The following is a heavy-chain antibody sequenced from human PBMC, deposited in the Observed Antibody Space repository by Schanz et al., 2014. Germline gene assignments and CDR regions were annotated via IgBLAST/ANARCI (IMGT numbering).Heavy chain of an antibody. D-gene: IGHD6-6*01. CDR2: INPNSGGT. CDR3: ARAGQDFEYSSLSPIWYFDL. J-gene: IGHJ2*01. Sequence: QVQLVQSGAEVKKPGASVKVSCKSSGYTFTDYHIHWVRQAPGQGLEYMGRINPNSGGTNFAQKFQGRVTMTRDKSISTAYMELSRLRSDDTAVYYCARAGQDFEYSSLSPIWYFDLWGRGTLVTVSS. V-gene: IGHV1-2*06. CDR1: GYTFTDYH.